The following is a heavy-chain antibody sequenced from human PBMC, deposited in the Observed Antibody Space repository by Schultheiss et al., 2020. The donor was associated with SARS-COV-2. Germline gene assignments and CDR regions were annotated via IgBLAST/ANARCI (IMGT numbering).Heavy chain of an antibody. CDR3: AREVSGWSREIDY. Sequence: SVKVSCKASGGTFSSYAISWVRQAPGQGLEWMGGIIPIFGTANYAQKFQGRVTITADKSTSTAYMELSSLRSEDTAVYYCAREVSGWSREIDYWGQGTLVTVSS. CDR2: IIPIFGTA. J-gene: IGHJ4*02. CDR1: GGTFSSYA. D-gene: IGHD6-19*01. V-gene: IGHV1-69*06.